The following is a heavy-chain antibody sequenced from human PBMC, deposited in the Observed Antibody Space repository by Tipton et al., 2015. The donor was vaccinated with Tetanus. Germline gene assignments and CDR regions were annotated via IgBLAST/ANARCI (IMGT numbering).Heavy chain of an antibody. CDR2: IYHSGTT. Sequence: TLSLTCTVSGGSISSSNYYWGWIRQPPGKGLEWIGSIYHSGTTYYKPSLRSRVTMTTDTSTSTAYMEMRSLRSDDTAVYYCARGASYGPDYYYGMDVWGQGTTVTVSS. J-gene: IGHJ6*02. CDR3: ARGASYGPDYYYGMDV. CDR1: GGSISSSNYY. V-gene: IGHV4-39*02. D-gene: IGHD5-18*01.